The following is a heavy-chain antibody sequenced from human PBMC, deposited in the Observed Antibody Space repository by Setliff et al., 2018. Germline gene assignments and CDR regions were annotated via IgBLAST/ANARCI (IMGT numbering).Heavy chain of an antibody. CDR3: AKSKYSSSSDAFDI. D-gene: IGHD6-6*01. V-gene: IGHV3-30*02. J-gene: IGHJ3*02. Sequence: GGSLRLSCAASGFTFSSYGMYWVRQAPGKGLEWVAFIRYDGSNKYYADSVKGRFTISRDNSKNTLYLQMNSLRAEDTAVYYCAKSKYSSSSDAFDIWGQGTMVTVSS. CDR2: IRYDGSNK. CDR1: GFTFSSYG.